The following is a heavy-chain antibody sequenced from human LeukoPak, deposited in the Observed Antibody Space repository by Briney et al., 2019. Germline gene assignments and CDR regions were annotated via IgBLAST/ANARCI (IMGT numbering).Heavy chain of an antibody. D-gene: IGHD2-2*01. V-gene: IGHV4-39*01. J-gene: IGHJ4*02. CDR2: SHYSRSP. CDR1: GGSVSSSSYY. CDR3: ARRREYQTFDY. Sequence: SETLSLTCTVSGGSVSSSSYYWGWFRQHPGMALEWIGTSHYSRSPYYNPSLKSRVTISVDTAKNQFSLNLRSVTAADTAVYYCARRREYQTFDYWGQGTLVTVSS.